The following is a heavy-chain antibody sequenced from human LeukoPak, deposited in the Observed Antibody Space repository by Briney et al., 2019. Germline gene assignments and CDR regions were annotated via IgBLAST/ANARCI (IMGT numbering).Heavy chain of an antibody. CDR3: AKDMRSISVAGSFDY. J-gene: IGHJ4*02. CDR1: GFTFDDYP. D-gene: IGHD6-19*01. CDR2: ISWSSGSI. Sequence: GRSLRLSCAASGFTFDDYPMHWVRQAPGKGLEWVSGISWSSGSIGYADSVKGRFSISRDNSKNSLYLQMNSLRAEDTALYYCAKDMRSISVAGSFDYWGQGTLVTVSS. V-gene: IGHV3-9*01.